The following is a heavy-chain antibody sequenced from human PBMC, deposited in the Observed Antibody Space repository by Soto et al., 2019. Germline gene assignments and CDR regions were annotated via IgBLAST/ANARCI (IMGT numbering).Heavy chain of an antibody. CDR1: GGSIINSDYF. V-gene: IGHV4-39*01. D-gene: IGHD1-1*01. CDR2: ISHTGSP. CDR3: ASQLESTTYFDY. Sequence: SETLSLTCTVSGGSIINSDYFWAWMRKPPGKGLEWVGTISHTGSPRYNPSLKSRVTISVDTSKNQFSLRLPSVTAADTAVFYWASQLESTTYFDYWGRGTLVTVSS. J-gene: IGHJ4*02.